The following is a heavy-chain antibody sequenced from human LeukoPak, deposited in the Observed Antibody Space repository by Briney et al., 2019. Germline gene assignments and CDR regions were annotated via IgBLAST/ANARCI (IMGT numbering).Heavy chain of an antibody. CDR1: AFTFDDYA. D-gene: IGHD3-10*01. CDR2: ISGDGGST. Sequence: GGSLGLSCVVSAFTFDDYAMHWVRQAPGKGLEWVSLISGDGGSTYYADSVKGRFTISRDNGKNSLYLQMNSLRTEDTALYYCAKDIGEQWFFDYWGQGTLVTVSS. V-gene: IGHV3-43*02. CDR3: AKDIGEQWFFDY. J-gene: IGHJ4*02.